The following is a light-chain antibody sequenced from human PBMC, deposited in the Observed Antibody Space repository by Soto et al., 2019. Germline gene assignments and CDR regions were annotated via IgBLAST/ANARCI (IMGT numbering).Light chain of an antibody. V-gene: IGKV3-20*01. CDR2: GAS. CDR1: QSVSSSY. CDR3: KQYGRSSWT. Sequence: EIVLTQSPGTLSLSPGERATLSCRASQSVSSSYLAWYQQKPGQAPRLLIYGASSRATGIPDRFSGSGSGTDFTLTISRVEPEDFAVYYCKQYGRSSWTFGQGTKVEIK. J-gene: IGKJ1*01.